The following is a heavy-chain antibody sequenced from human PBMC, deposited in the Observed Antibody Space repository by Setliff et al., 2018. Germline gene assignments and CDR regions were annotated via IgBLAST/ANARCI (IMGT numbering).Heavy chain of an antibody. D-gene: IGHD2-15*01. CDR3: ASYGGGHFWFFGL. J-gene: IGHJ2*01. CDR1: GGSLSGYY. CDR2: IDHSGRT. V-gene: IGHV4-34*01. Sequence: PSETLSLTCAVYGGSLSGYYWTWIRQPPGKGLEWIGEIDHSGRTNYNPSLRSRVTISLDTSKRQFSLNLISVTAADTAVYYCASYGGGHFWFFGLWGRGTLVTVSS.